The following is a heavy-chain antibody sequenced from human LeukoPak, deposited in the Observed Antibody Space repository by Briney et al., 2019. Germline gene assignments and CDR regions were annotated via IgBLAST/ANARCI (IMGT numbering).Heavy chain of an antibody. Sequence: SVKVSCKASGGTFSSYAISWVRQAPGQGLEWMGGVIPIFGTANYAQKFQGRVTITADESTSTAYMELSSLRSEDTAVYYCASQPGYGDASDIWGQGTMVTVSS. D-gene: IGHD6-13*01. J-gene: IGHJ3*02. CDR2: VIPIFGTA. CDR1: GGTFSSYA. CDR3: ASQPGYGDASDI. V-gene: IGHV1-69*13.